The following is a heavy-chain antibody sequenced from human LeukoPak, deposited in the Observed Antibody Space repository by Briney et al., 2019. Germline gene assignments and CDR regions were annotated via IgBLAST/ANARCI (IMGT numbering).Heavy chain of an antibody. Sequence: ASETLSLTCTVSGGSISSYYWSWIRQPAGKGLEWIGRIYTSGTTNNKPSLKSRVTMSVDTSKNQFSLKLSSVTAADTAVYYCARQQWGRNFDYWGQGTLVTVSS. D-gene: IGHD6-19*01. CDR1: GGSISSYY. CDR3: ARQQWGRNFDY. J-gene: IGHJ4*02. V-gene: IGHV4-4*07. CDR2: IYTSGTT.